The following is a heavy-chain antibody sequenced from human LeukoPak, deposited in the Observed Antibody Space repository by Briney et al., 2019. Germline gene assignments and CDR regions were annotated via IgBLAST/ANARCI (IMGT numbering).Heavy chain of an antibody. CDR2: INQDGSER. CDR1: GFTFSSYW. J-gene: IGHJ3*02. V-gene: IGHV3-7*01. D-gene: IGHD3-10*02. CDR3: ARPLFSRPFDAFDI. Sequence: GGSLRLSCAASGFTFSSYWMSWVRQAPGKGLEWVANINQDGSERSYVDSVKGRFTTSRDNAENSLFLQMNGLRAEDTAVYYCARPLFSRPFDAFDIWGQGTMVTVSS.